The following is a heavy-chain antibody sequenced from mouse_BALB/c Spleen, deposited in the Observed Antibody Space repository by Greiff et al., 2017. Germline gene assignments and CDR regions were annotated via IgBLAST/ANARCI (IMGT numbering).Heavy chain of an antibody. Sequence: EVQVVESGGGLVQPGGSLKLSCAASGFTFSSYTMSWVRQTPEKRLEWVAYISNGGGSTYYPDTVKGRFTISRDNAKNTLYLQMSSLKSEDTAMYYCANFYDGYYFAYWGQGTLVTVSA. CDR3: ANFYDGYYFAY. D-gene: IGHD2-3*01. J-gene: IGHJ3*01. CDR1: GFTFSSYT. V-gene: IGHV5-12-2*01. CDR2: ISNGGGST.